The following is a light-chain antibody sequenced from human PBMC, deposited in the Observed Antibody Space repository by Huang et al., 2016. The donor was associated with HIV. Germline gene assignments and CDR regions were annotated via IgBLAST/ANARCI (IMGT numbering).Light chain of an antibody. V-gene: IGKV1-8*01. Sequence: AIRMTQSPSSLSASTGDRVNITCRASQDINNFLAWYQQKPGKSPNLLMYAASILETGGPSRFSGSGSGTEFNLSISCLQSEDFATYYCQQYYSYRTFGQGTQVEIK. CDR2: AAS. CDR3: QQYYSYRT. CDR1: QDINNF. J-gene: IGKJ1*01.